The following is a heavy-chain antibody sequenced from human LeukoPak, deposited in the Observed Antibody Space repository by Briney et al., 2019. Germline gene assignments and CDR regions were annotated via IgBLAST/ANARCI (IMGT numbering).Heavy chain of an antibody. Sequence: GGSLGLSCSASGFTFCSFAIRWGRQAPGKGLEWVSAICGSGGSTYYADSVKGRFTISRDNSKNTLYLQMNSLRAEDTAVYYCAKDAVLWGYNWNMRHPVEVYFDYWGQGTLVTVSS. CDR1: GFTFCSFA. CDR3: AKDAVLWGYNWNMRHPVEVYFDY. J-gene: IGHJ4*02. V-gene: IGHV3-23*01. CDR2: ICGSGGST. D-gene: IGHD1/OR15-1a*01.